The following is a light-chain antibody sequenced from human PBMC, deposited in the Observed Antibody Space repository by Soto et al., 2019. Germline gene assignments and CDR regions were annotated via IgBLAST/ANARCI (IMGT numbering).Light chain of an antibody. CDR2: AAS. CDR3: QQYYDYPQT. CDR1: QGISSY. V-gene: IGKV1-8*01. Sequence: AIRMTQSPSSLSASTGDRVTITCRASQGISSYLAWYQRKPGKAPNLLIFAASTLQSGVPSRFSGSGSGTDFTLTISCLQSEDFATYYCQQYYDYPQTFGQGTKVDIK. J-gene: IGKJ1*01.